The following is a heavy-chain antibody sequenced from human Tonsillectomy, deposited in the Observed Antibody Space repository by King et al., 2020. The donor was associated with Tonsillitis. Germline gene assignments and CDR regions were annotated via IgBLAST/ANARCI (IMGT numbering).Heavy chain of an antibody. CDR1: GYIFTTYW. CDR3: VRFTSTSADYFYYYVDV. CDR2: IYPGDSDT. Sequence: VQLVESGAEVKKPGESLRISCEGSGYIFTTYWIGWVRQMPGKGLEWMGIIYPGDSDTRYSPSFQGQVTISADKSITTAYLQWSSLKASDTAVYYCVRFTSTSADYFYYYVDVWGKGTTVTVSS. V-gene: IGHV5-51*01. D-gene: IGHD2-2*01. J-gene: IGHJ6*03.